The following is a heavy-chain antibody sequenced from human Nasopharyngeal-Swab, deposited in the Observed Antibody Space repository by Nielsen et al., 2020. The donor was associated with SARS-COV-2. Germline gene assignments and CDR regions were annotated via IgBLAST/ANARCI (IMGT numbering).Heavy chain of an antibody. Sequence: GESLKISCAASGFTLSSNHMSWVRQAPGTGLHWVSVINNVGDAYYADSVRGRFTISRDTSKNTLYLQMNSLRAEDTAEYYCAAFNGFDCWGQGTLVTVSS. CDR2: INNVGDA. D-gene: IGHD2-8*01. J-gene: IGHJ4*02. CDR1: GFTLSSNH. CDR3: AAFNGFDC. V-gene: IGHV3-53*01.